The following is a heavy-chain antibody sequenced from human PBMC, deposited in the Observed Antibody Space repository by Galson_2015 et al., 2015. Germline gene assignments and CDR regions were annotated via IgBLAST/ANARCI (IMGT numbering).Heavy chain of an antibody. CDR3: ARANSSGWDFDY. CDR2: IYYSGST. CDR1: GGSISSYY. D-gene: IGHD6-19*01. J-gene: IGHJ4*02. Sequence: ETLSLTCTVSGGSISSYYWSWIRQPPGQGLEWIGYIYYSGSTNYNPSLKSRVTISVDTSKNQFSLKLSSVTAADTAVYYCARANSSGWDFDYWGQGTLVTVSS. V-gene: IGHV4-59*01.